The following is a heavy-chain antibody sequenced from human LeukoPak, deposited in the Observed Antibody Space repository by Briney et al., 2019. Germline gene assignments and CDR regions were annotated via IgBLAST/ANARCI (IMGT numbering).Heavy chain of an antibody. CDR3: ARVLGEMATIYYYYYMDV. CDR2: ISSNGGST. V-gene: IGHV3-64*01. D-gene: IGHD5-24*01. CDR1: GFNVTTNY. J-gene: IGHJ6*03. Sequence: GGSLRLSCAASGFNVTTNYMSWVRQAPGKGLEYVSAISSNGGSTYYANSVKGRFTISRDNSKNTLYLRMGSLRAEDMAVYYCARVLGEMATIYYYYYMDVWGKGTTVTVSS.